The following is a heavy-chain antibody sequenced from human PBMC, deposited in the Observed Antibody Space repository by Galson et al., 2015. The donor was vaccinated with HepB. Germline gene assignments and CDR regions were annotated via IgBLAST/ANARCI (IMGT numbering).Heavy chain of an antibody. Sequence: CAISGDSVSSNSGAWNWIRQSPSRGLEWLGRTYYKSKWFNDYAVSVKSRITINTDTSKNQFSLQLKYVNPEDTAVYYCARGQWMNWLDPRGRGTLVTVSS. CDR1: GDSVSSNSGA. D-gene: IGHD6-19*01. J-gene: IGHJ5*02. V-gene: IGHV6-1*01. CDR2: TYYKSKWFN. CDR3: ARGQWMNWLDP.